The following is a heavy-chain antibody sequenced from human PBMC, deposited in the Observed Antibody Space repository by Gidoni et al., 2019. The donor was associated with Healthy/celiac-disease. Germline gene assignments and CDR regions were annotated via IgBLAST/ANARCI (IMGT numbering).Heavy chain of an antibody. CDR1: GGSFSGYY. J-gene: IGHJ2*01. D-gene: IGHD4-17*01. Sequence: QVQLQQWGAGLLKPSETLSLTCAVYGGSFSGYYWSWIRQPPGKGLEWIGEINHSGSTNYNPSLKSRVTISVDTSKNQFSLKLSSVTAADTAVYYCARGLQAPVTTVTTKYFDLWGRGTLVTVSS. CDR2: INHSGST. V-gene: IGHV4-34*01. CDR3: ARGLQAPVTTVTTKYFDL.